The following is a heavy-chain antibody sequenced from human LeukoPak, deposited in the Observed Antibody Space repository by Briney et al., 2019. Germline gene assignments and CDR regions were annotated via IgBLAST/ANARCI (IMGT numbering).Heavy chain of an antibody. D-gene: IGHD5/OR15-5a*01. CDR1: GFIFNKYY. Sequence: RAGGSLRLSCAASGFIFNKYYMSWIRQAPGKGLEWVSYISNSGSTIYYADSVNGRFTVSRDNAKNSLYLQLNSLGAEDTAVYFCARSFRCVGDAFDLWGQGTMVTVSS. CDR3: ARSFRCVGDAFDL. CDR2: ISNSGSTI. J-gene: IGHJ3*01. V-gene: IGHV3-11*01.